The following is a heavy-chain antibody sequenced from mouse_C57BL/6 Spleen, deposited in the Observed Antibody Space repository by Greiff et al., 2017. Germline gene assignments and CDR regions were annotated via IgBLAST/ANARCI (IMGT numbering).Heavy chain of an antibody. CDR3: GRHEDIDDGSDYDAMDY. V-gene: IGHV1-62-2*01. CDR1: GYTFTEYT. Sequence: QVQLQQSGAELVKPGASVKLSCKASGYTFTEYTIHWVKQRPGQGLEWIGWFYPGSGSIKYNEKFKDKATSTADKSSSTVYMGLSRLTSEDSAVYFCGRHEDIDDGSDYDAMDYWGQGTSVTVSS. J-gene: IGHJ4*01. CDR2: FYPGSGSI. D-gene: IGHD2-3*01.